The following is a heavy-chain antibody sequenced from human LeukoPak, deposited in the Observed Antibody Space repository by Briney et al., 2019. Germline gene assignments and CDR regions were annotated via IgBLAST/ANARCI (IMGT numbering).Heavy chain of an antibody. V-gene: IGHV3-48*01. CDR3: TKDYGGDPFDY. CDR1: GFIFSSYS. CDR2: ISSDSITI. J-gene: IGHJ4*02. D-gene: IGHD4-23*01. Sequence: GGSLRLSCAASGFIFSSYSMNWVRQAPGKGLEWLSYISSDSITIFYADSVKGRFTISRDNAKSSLYLQMNTLKAEDTAIYYCTKDYGGDPFDYWGQGTLVTVSS.